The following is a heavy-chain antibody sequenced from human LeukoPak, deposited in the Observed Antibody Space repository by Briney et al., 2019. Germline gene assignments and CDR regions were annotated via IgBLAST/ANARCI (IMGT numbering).Heavy chain of an antibody. Sequence: GGSLRLSCAASGFTISGFWMHWVRQVPGEGLVWVARMNSAGTTINYADSVKGRFTISRGNVRNTLHLQMNNLSLEDTAVYFCIREVQVRATASLGLWGRGTLVTVS. CDR3: IREVQVRATASLGL. D-gene: IGHD1-1*01. CDR2: MNSAGTTI. V-gene: IGHV3-74*01. J-gene: IGHJ4*01. CDR1: GFTISGFW.